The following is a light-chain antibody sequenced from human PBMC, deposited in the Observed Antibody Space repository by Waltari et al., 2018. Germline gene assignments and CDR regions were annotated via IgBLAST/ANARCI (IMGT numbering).Light chain of an antibody. V-gene: IGLV2-14*01. Sequence: QSALTQPASVSGSPGQSITISCTGTSSDVGGYNYVSWYQQHPGKAPKLMIYDVSKRPSGVSNRFSGSKSGNTASLTISGLHAEDEADYYCSSYPSSSTVVFGGGTKLTVL. CDR3: SSYPSSSTVV. CDR1: SSDVGGYNY. CDR2: DVS. J-gene: IGLJ2*01.